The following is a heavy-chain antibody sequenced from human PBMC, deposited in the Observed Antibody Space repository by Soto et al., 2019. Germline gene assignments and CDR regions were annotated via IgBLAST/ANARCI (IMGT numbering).Heavy chain of an antibody. Sequence: SETLSLTCTVSGASFTSYYWSWIRQPPGKGLEWIGYIYYGEKTNYNPSLKNRVTISRDTSKNQVFLRLTSVTAADTAMYYCGRRRTERHNWFDPWGQGTLVTVSS. CDR1: GASFTSYY. J-gene: IGHJ5*02. CDR2: IYYGEKT. D-gene: IGHD1-1*01. CDR3: GRRRTERHNWFDP. V-gene: IGHV4-59*01.